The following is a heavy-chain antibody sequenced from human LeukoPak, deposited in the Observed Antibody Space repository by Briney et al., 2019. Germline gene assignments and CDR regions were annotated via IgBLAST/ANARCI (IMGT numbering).Heavy chain of an antibody. V-gene: IGHV4-38-2*02. D-gene: IGHD5-18*01. CDR3: ARHRYSYGTYYFDY. CDR2: IYHSGST. J-gene: IGHJ4*02. CDR1: GYSISSNYY. Sequence: SETLSLTCTVSGYSISSNYYWGWIRQPPGKGLEWIGSIYHSGSTYYNPSLKSRVTISVDTSKNQFSLKLSSVTAADTAVYYCARHRYSYGTYYFDYWGQGTLVTVSS.